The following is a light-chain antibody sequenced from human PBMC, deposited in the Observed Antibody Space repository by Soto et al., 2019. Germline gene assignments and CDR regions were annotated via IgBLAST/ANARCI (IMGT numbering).Light chain of an antibody. CDR2: DAS. Sequence: DIQMTQSPSTLSASVGDRVTITCRASQSIGDWLAWYQQRPGKAPSLLIYDASVSASGIPTRFSGSGSGTEFTLTIYGLQPDDFATYYCQQYNSYSLSTFGQGTKVEI. CDR3: QQYNSYSLST. CDR1: QSIGDW. V-gene: IGKV1-5*01. J-gene: IGKJ2*01.